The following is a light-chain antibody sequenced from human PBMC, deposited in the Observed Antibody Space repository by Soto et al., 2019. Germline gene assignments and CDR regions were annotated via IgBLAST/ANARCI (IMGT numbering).Light chain of an antibody. J-gene: IGLJ2*01. CDR3: SSYTHTNTLV. V-gene: IGLV2-14*03. CDR2: DVS. Sequence: QSALIQPASVSGSPGQSITISCTGTSSDVGGYNYVSWYQQHPDKAPQLMIYDVSNRPSGISDRFSGSKSGNTASLTISGVQAEDEADYYCSSYTHTNTLVFGGGTKLTVL. CDR1: SSDVGGYNY.